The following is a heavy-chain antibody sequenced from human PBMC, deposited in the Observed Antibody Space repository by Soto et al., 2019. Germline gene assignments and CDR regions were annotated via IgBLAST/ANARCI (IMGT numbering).Heavy chain of an antibody. CDR2: IGPASGDT. CDR1: GYTFTGHY. J-gene: IGHJ4*02. CDR3: GRGRSGQLVVFY. Sequence: GASVKVSCKASGYTFTGHYIHWVRQAPGQGPEWMGEIGPASGDTRYAQKFQGRVTMTRDTSITTVYMELNNLSPDDTAVYYCGRGRSGQLVVFYWGQGSRVTVSS. D-gene: IGHD3-10*01. V-gene: IGHV1-2*02.